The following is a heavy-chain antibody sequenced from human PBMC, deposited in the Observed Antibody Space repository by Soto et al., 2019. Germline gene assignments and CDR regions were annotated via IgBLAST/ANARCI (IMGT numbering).Heavy chain of an antibody. CDR2: ISGSGGRT. D-gene: IGHD6-6*01. CDR3: GRDPRTARPSAMDV. J-gene: IGHJ6*02. CDR1: GFTFSSYA. Sequence: EVQLLESGGGLVQPGGSLRLSCAASGFTFSSYAMSWVRQAPGKGLEWVSDISGSGGRTYYADSVKGRFTISRDNSKNTLYLEMSSLRAEDTAVYYCGRDPRTARPSAMDVWGQGTTVSVS. V-gene: IGHV3-23*01.